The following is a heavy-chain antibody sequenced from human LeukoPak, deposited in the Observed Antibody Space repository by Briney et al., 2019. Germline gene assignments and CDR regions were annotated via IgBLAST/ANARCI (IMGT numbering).Heavy chain of an antibody. CDR1: GFTFSSYA. V-gene: IGHV1-18*01. CDR2: INTYNANT. Sequence: PGGSLRLSCAASGFTFSSYAMSWVRQAPGQGLEWMGWINTYNANTKYPQKLQGRVTLTTDTSTSTAYMELWSPRSDDTAVYYCARYHSISGHYYFDYWGQGTLVTVSS. D-gene: IGHD3-22*01. CDR3: ARYHSISGHYYFDY. J-gene: IGHJ4*02.